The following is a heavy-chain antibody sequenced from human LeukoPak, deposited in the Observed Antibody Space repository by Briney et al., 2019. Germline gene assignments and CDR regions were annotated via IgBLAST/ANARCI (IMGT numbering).Heavy chain of an antibody. CDR1: GFTFSGSE. Sequence: PGGSLRLSCSASGFTFSGSEMNWVRQAPGKGLEWISFISTSGNTIYYADSVKGRFTISRDNAKNSLFLPMNSLRVDDTAVYYCARGFYDASPLNYCMDVWGKGTTVTVSS. CDR3: ARGFYDASPLNYCMDV. CDR2: ISTSGNTI. D-gene: IGHD4/OR15-4a*01. V-gene: IGHV3-48*03. J-gene: IGHJ6*03.